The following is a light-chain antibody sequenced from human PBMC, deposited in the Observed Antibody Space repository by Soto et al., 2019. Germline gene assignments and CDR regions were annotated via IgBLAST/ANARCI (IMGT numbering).Light chain of an antibody. CDR1: QSVSNN. CDR3: QQYGSS. CDR2: GAS. J-gene: IGKJ1*01. V-gene: IGKV3-20*01. Sequence: EIVMPQSPAPLSVSPGERATLSCRASQSVSNNLAWYQQKHGQAPRLLIYGASSRATGIPDRFSGSGSGTDFTLSISRLEPEDFAVYYCQQYGSSFGQGTKVDNK.